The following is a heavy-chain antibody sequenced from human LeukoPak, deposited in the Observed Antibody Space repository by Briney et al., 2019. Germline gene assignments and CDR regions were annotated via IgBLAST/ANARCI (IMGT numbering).Heavy chain of an antibody. CDR3: ARDGRAGATWGFDY. Sequence: GGSLRLSCAASGFTFSSYSMNWVRQAPGKGLEWVSSISSSSSYIYYADSVKGRFTISRDNAKNSLYMQMNSLRAEDTAVYYCARDGRAGATWGFDYRGQGTLVTVSS. CDR1: GFTFSSYS. V-gene: IGHV3-21*01. J-gene: IGHJ4*02. D-gene: IGHD1-26*01. CDR2: ISSSSSYI.